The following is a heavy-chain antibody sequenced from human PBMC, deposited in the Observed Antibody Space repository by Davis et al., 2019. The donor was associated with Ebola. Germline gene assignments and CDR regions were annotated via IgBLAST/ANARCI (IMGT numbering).Heavy chain of an antibody. J-gene: IGHJ4*02. V-gene: IGHV3-9*01. CDR3: AKSLNWGSFDC. CDR1: GFTFDDYA. D-gene: IGHD7-27*01. Sequence: SLKISCAASGFTFDDYAMHWVRQAPGKGLEWVSGISWDSDNIGHADSVKGRFTISRDNAKNSLYLQMNSLRAEDTALYYCAKSLNWGSFDCWGQGTLVTVSS. CDR2: ISWDSDNI.